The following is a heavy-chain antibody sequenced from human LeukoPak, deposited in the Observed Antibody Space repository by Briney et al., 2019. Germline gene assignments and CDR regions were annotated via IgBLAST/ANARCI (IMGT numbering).Heavy chain of an antibody. CDR3: ARHAPYYGMDV. CDR2: IYYSGST. V-gene: IGHV4-39*01. J-gene: IGHJ6*02. CDR1: GGSISNSSYY. Sequence: SETLSLTCTVSGGSISNSSYYWGWIRQPPGKGLEWIGSIYYSGSTYYNPSLKSRVTISVDTSKNQFSLKLSSVTAADTAVYYCARHAPYYGMDVWGQGTTVTVSS.